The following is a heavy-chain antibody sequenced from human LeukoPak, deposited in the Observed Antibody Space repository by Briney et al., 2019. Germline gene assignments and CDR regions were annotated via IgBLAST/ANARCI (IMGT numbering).Heavy chain of an antibody. D-gene: IGHD3-10*01. Sequence: SGTLSLTCAVSGGSISSSNWWSWVRQPPGKGLEWIGEIYHSGSTNYNPSLKSRVTISVDKSKNQFSLKLSSVAAADTAVYYCARDVRVRGARYYGMDVWGKGTTVTVSS. CDR1: GGSISSSNW. CDR2: IYHSGST. CDR3: ARDVRVRGARYYGMDV. V-gene: IGHV4-4*02. J-gene: IGHJ6*04.